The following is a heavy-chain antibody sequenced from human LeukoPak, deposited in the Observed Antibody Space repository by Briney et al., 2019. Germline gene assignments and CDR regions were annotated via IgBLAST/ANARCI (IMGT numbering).Heavy chain of an antibody. V-gene: IGHV4-59*01. J-gene: IGHJ4*02. CDR1: GGSISSYY. D-gene: IGHD3-16*02. CDR2: IYYSGST. Sequence: SETLSLTCTVSGGSISSYYWNWIRQPPGKGLEWIGYIYYSGSTNYNPSLKSRVTISVDTSKNQFSLKLSSVTAADTAVYYCARDTSGLRLGELSSFDYWGQGTLVTVSS. CDR3: ARDTSGLRLGELSSFDY.